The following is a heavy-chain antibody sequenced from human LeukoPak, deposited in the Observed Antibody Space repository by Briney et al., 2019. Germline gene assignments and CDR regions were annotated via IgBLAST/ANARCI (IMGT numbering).Heavy chain of an antibody. CDR2: IWYDGSNK. V-gene: IGHV3-33*01. CDR1: GITFRSYG. CDR3: ARGPGY. J-gene: IGHJ4*02. Sequence: GGSLRLSCAASGITFRSYGMHWVRQAPGKGLEWVAFIWYDGSNKYYADSVKGRFTISRDNSRNTLFLQMNSLRAEDTAVYYCARGPGYWGQGTLVTVSS. D-gene: IGHD7-27*01.